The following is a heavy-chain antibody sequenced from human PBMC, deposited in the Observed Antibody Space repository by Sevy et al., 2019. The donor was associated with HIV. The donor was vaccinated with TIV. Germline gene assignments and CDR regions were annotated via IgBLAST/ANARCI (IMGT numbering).Heavy chain of an antibody. J-gene: IGHJ4*02. CDR3: ARLISCGGDCYYLDY. CDR2: TSHDGKYN. D-gene: IGHD2-21*02. V-gene: IGHV3-30*04. CDR1: GFTFSSHD. Sequence: GGSLRLSCAGSGFTFSSHDMHWVRQAPGKGLEWVAVTSHDGKYNNYADSVKVRFTISRDNFKNTLYLQMNSLRVEDTAVYFCARLISCGGDCYYLDYWGQGALVTVSS.